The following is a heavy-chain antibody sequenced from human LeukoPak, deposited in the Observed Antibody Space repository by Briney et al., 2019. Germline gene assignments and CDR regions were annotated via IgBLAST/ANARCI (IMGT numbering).Heavy chain of an antibody. CDR1: GFTFSSYG. CDR3: ARPYYYSSGSLPY. CDR2: VNKDGSEE. D-gene: IGHD3-10*01. J-gene: IGHJ4*02. Sequence: PGGTLRLSCAASGFTFSSYGMSWVRQAPGKGLEWVASVNKDGSEEYYVDSVKGRFTISRDNAKNSLFLQMNSLRAEDTAVYYCARPYYYSSGSLPYWGQGTLVTVSS. V-gene: IGHV3-7*01.